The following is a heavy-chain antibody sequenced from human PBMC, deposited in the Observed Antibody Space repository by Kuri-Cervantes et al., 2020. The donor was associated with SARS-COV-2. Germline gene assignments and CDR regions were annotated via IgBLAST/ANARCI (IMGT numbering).Heavy chain of an antibody. CDR1: GFTFSSYS. Sequence: ETLSLTCAASGFTFSSYSMNWVRQAPGKGLEWVSYISSSSSTIYYADSVKGRFTISRDNAKNSLYLQMNSLRDEDTAVYYCAREAPCRIVGAICCGMDVWGQGTTVTVSS. J-gene: IGHJ6*02. CDR3: AREAPCRIVGAICCGMDV. D-gene: IGHD1-26*01. V-gene: IGHV3-48*02. CDR2: ISSSSSTI.